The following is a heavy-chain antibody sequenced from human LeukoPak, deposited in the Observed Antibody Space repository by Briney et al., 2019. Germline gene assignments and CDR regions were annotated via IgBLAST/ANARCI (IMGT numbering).Heavy chain of an antibody. Sequence: SGGSLRLSCAASGFTFSSYGMHWVRQAPGKGLEWVAVIWYDGSNKYYADSVKGRFTISRDNSKNTLYLQMNSLRAEETAVYYCARQYCSSTSCRNPFDYWGQGPLVTVSS. CDR3: ARQYCSSTSCRNPFDY. CDR2: IWYDGSNK. CDR1: GFTFSSYG. V-gene: IGHV3-33*01. D-gene: IGHD2-2*01. J-gene: IGHJ4*02.